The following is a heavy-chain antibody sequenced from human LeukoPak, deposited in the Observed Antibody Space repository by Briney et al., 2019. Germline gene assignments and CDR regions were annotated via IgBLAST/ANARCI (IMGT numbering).Heavy chain of an antibody. D-gene: IGHD3-3*01. V-gene: IGHV3-30*02. CDR3: AKDRSGVVPDGADS. CDR1: GFSFNIFG. CDR2: IRSTGSQK. Sequence: GGSLILSCVASGFSFNIFGMHWVRPPPGKGLEWVAFIRSTGSQKDYAKSAMDRLTISRDNSENSLYLQMNSLRGDDTADYYCAKDRSGVVPDGADSWGQGTLVTVSS. J-gene: IGHJ4*02.